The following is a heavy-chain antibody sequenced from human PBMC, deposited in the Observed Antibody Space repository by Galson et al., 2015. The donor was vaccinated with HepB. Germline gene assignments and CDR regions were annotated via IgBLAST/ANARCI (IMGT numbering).Heavy chain of an antibody. D-gene: IGHD4-11*01. J-gene: IGHJ4*02. CDR3: ASTVYFDY. CDR2: XXSXXSNK. Sequence: SLRLSCAASGFTFSAYAMHWVRQAPGKGXXXVAXXXSXXSNKYSXDSVRRRFTISRDNSGNTVYVQMNSLRAEDTAMYYCASTVYFDYWGQGTLVTVSS. CDR1: GFTFSAYA. V-gene: IGHV3-30*01.